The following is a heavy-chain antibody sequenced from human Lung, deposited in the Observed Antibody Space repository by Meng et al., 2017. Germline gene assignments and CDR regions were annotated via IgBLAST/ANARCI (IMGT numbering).Heavy chain of an antibody. J-gene: IGHJ4*02. CDR2: INTNTGDP. CDR1: GYTFTNYA. CDR3: ARKKWLATGEVH. Sequence: QVQLVQSGGELKKPGAAVMMSCKASGYTFTNYAMNWVRQAPGQGLEWMGWINTNTGDPTYAQGFTGRFVFSLDTSVSTAYLQISSLKTEDTAVYYCARKKWLATGEVHWGQGTLVTVSS. V-gene: IGHV7-4-1*02. D-gene: IGHD6-19*01.